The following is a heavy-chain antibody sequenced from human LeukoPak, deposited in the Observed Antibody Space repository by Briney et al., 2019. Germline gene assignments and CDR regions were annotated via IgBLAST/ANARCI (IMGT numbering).Heavy chain of an antibody. J-gene: IGHJ4*02. CDR2: INPKNGDT. D-gene: IGHD3-9*01. CDR3: ARDNFDWSLDY. CDR1: GYTFTDYY. V-gene: IGHV1-2*02. Sequence: GASVKVSCKASGYTFTDYYIHWVRQAPGQGLEWMGWINPKNGDTNYVQKFQGRVTMTRDTSISTAYMELSRLISDDTAMYYCARDNFDWSLDYWGQGTLVTVSS.